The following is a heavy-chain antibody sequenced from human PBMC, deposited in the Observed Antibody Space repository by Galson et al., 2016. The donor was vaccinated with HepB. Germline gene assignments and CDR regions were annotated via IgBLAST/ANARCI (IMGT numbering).Heavy chain of an antibody. CDR1: GDSVSSYSAA. J-gene: IGHJ5*02. D-gene: IGHD4/OR15-4a*01. V-gene: IGHV6-1*01. CDR2: TYYRSKWRT. Sequence: CAISGDSVSSYSAAWNWIRQSPSGGLEWLGRTYYRSKWRTEYALFVKSRITIDPDTAKNQFSLQVKSVTPEDTAVYYCARGLESYDYRAHRFDPWGQGTPVTVSS. CDR3: ARGLESYDYRAHRFDP.